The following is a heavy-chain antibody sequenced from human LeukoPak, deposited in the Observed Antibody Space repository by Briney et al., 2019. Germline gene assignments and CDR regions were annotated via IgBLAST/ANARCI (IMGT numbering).Heavy chain of an antibody. D-gene: IGHD6-13*01. V-gene: IGHV3-7*01. Sequence: GGSLRLSCAVSGFSVSGYWMTWVRQAPGKGLEWVANIKQDGSEKNYVDSVRGRFTISRDNAENSLFLQMDSLRVEDTAVYYCAREWQGGIAAAGTRIEGDYWGQGTLVAVSS. CDR2: IKQDGSEK. CDR3: AREWQGGIAAAGTRIEGDY. CDR1: GFSVSGYW. J-gene: IGHJ4*02.